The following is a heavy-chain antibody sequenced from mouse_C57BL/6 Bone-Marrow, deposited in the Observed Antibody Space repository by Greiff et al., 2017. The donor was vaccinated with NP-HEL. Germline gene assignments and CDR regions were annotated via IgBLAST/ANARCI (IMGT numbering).Heavy chain of an antibody. V-gene: IGHV1-82*01. D-gene: IGHD1-1*01. CDR1: GYAFSSSW. J-gene: IGHJ2*01. Sequence: QVQLQQSGPELVKPGASVKISCKASGYAFSSSWMNWVKQRPGKGLEWIGRIYPGDGDTNYNGKFKGKATLTAAKSSSTAYMQLSSLTSEDSAVYFCARNYGSSYGYFNYWGQGTTLTVSS. CDR2: IYPGDGDT. CDR3: ARNYGSSYGYFNY.